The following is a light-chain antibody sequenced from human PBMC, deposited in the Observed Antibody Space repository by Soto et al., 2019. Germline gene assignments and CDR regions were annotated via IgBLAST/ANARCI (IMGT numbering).Light chain of an antibody. V-gene: IGLV1-44*01. Sequence: QSVLTQPPSASVSPGQRVTISCYGSRSNIGTNTVNWYQHLPGTAPKLVIYSNYDRPSGVPDRFSGSTSGTSASLVIRGLQSEDEADYYCAAWDDILNGYIFGGGTKLTVL. CDR2: SNY. CDR1: RSNIGTNT. CDR3: AAWDDILNGYI. J-gene: IGLJ2*01.